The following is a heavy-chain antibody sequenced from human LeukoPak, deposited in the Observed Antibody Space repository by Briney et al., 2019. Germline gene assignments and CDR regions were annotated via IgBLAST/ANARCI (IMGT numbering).Heavy chain of an antibody. Sequence: QTGGSLRLSCAASGFTFSSYWMSWVRQAPGKGVEWVANIKQDGSEKYYVDSVKGRFTISRDNAKNSLYLQMNSLRAEDTAVYYCARDKRLMVRGVIILSHNYYYYYMDVWGKGTTVTVSS. J-gene: IGHJ6*03. CDR2: IKQDGSEK. V-gene: IGHV3-7*01. D-gene: IGHD3-10*01. CDR3: ARDKRLMVRGVIILSHNYYYYYMDV. CDR1: GFTFSSYW.